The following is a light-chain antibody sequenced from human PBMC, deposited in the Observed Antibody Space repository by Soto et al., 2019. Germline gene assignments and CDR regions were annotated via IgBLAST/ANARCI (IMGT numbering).Light chain of an antibody. CDR3: QQYETYPYT. CDR2: DAS. J-gene: IGKJ2*01. V-gene: IGKV1-5*01. CDR1: QNINSW. Sequence: DIQMTQSPSTLSASVGDRDTITCRASQNINSWLAWYQQKLGKAPKLLIYDASSLESGVPSRFSGSGSGTEFTLTISSLQPDDFATYYCQQYETYPYTFGQGAKLEIK.